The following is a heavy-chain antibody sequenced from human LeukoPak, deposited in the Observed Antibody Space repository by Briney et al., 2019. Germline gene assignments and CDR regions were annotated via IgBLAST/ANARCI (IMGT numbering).Heavy chain of an antibody. CDR3: AREVVIGSDAFDI. CDR1: GGSISSGDYY. J-gene: IGHJ3*02. D-gene: IGHD3-22*01. CDR2: IYYSGST. V-gene: IGHV4-30-4*01. Sequence: SGTRSLTCAVSGGSISSGDYYWSWIRQPPGKGLEWIGYIYYSGSTYCNPSLKSRVTISVDTSKNQFSLKLSSVTAADTAVYYCAREVVIGSDAFDIWGQGTMVTVSS.